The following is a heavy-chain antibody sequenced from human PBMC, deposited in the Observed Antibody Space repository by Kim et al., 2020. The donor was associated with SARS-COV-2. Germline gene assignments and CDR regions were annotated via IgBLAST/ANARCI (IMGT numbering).Heavy chain of an antibody. J-gene: IGHJ5*02. D-gene: IGHD1-26*01. CDR1: GGSISSSSYY. CDR2: IYYSGST. CDR3: ARGLVGSTPRTLFTPHFDP. V-gene: IGHV4-39*07. Sequence: SETLSLTCTVSGGSISSSSYYWGWIRQPPGKGLEWIGSIYYSGSTYYNPSLKSRVTISVDTSKNQFSLKLSSVTAADTAVYYCARGLVGSTPRTLFTPHFDPWGQGTLVTVSS.